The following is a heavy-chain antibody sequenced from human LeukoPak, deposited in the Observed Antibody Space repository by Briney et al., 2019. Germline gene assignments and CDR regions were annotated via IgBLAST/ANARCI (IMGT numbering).Heavy chain of an antibody. CDR3: ARVNEYQRTFDY. D-gene: IGHD2-2*01. CDR1: GFTFSSYA. V-gene: IGHV3-30*14. CDR2: ISYDGSNK. J-gene: IGHJ4*02. Sequence: GGSLRLSCAASGFTFSSYAMHWVRQAPGKGLEWVAVISYDGSNKYYADSVKGRFTISRDNSKNTLYLQMNSLRAEDTAVYYCARVNEYQRTFDYWGQGTLVTVSS.